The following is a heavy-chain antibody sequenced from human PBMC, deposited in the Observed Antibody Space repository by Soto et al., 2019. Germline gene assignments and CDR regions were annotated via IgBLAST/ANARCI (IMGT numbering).Heavy chain of an antibody. CDR2: ISYDGRDK. J-gene: IGHJ4*02. CDR1: GFTFSNYG. Sequence: GGSLRLSCAASGFTFSNYGMHWVRQAPGKGLDWLAVISYDGRDKYYGESVKGRFTIFRDNSKNTLYLEMNTLRPDDTGVYYCAKDRGFCNGGSCYGFDYWSQGTLVTVSS. D-gene: IGHD2-15*01. CDR3: AKDRGFCNGGSCYGFDY. V-gene: IGHV3-30*18.